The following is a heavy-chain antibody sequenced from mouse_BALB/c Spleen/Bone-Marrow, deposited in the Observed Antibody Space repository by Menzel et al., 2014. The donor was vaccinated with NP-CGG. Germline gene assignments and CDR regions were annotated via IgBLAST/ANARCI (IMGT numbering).Heavy chain of an antibody. CDR1: GFTFSDYY. V-gene: IGHV7-3*02. J-gene: IGHJ2*01. Sequence: EVKLQESGGGLVQPGGSLRLSCAPSGFTFSDYYMSWVRQPPGKALEWLGFIRNKANGYTTVYSASVKGRFTISRDNSQSILYLQMNTLRAEDSATYYCARDMGLLRFDYWGQGTTLTVSS. D-gene: IGHD1-1*01. CDR3: ARDMGLLRFDY. CDR2: IRNKANGYTT.